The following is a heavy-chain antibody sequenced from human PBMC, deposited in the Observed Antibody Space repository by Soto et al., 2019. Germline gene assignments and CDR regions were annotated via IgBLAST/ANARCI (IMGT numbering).Heavy chain of an antibody. CDR2: VSKDGSDK. Sequence: LRLSCAASGFIFSSFPMHWVRQAPGKGLEWVAVVSKDGSDKHYADSVKGRFTISRDNSENTLHLQMNSLRPEDTGVYYCARSYCGDNCALDYWGQGTPVTVSS. CDR3: ARSYCGDNCALDY. V-gene: IGHV3-30-3*01. D-gene: IGHD2-21*02. CDR1: GFIFSSFP. J-gene: IGHJ4*02.